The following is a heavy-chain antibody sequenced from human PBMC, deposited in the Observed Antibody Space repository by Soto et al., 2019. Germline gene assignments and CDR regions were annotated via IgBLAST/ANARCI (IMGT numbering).Heavy chain of an antibody. Sequence: SETLSLTCTVSGGSISSYYWNWIRQSPGKGLEWIGYIYYMGRTNYNPSLRSRVTMSIDTSRNQFSLKLSSVTAADTAVYYCARAGLRYCINTSCYFSYGMDVWGQGTTVTVSS. J-gene: IGHJ6*02. CDR1: GGSISSYY. D-gene: IGHD2-2*01. V-gene: IGHV4-59*08. CDR3: ARAGLRYCINTSCYFSYGMDV. CDR2: IYYMGRT.